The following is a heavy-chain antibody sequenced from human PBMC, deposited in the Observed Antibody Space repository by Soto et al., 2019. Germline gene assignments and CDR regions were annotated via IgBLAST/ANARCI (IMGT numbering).Heavy chain of an antibody. D-gene: IGHD2-8*01. J-gene: IGHJ6*03. CDR2: MNPNSGNT. Sequence: ASVKVSCKASGYTFTSYDINWVRQATGQGLEWMGWMNPNSGNTGYAQKFQGRDTMTRNTSISTAYMELSSLRSEDTAVYYCARSRRLTYYYYYYMDVWGKGTTVTVSS. CDR3: ARSRRLTYYYYYYMDV. V-gene: IGHV1-8*01. CDR1: GYTFTSYD.